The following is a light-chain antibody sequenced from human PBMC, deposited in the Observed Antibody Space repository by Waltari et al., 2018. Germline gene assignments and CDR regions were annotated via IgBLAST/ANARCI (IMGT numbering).Light chain of an antibody. Sequence: DIQMTQSPSTLSASVGDRVTITCRASQSVSSWLAWYQQKPGKAPKLLIYKASSLESGVPSRFSGSGSGTEFTLTISSLQPDDFATYYCQQYNSYPYTFGQGTKLEIK. CDR3: QQYNSYPYT. J-gene: IGKJ2*01. CDR2: KAS. CDR1: QSVSSW. V-gene: IGKV1-5*03.